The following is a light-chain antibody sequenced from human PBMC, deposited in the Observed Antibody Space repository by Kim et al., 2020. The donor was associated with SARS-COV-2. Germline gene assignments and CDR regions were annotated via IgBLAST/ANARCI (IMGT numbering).Light chain of an antibody. V-gene: IGKV1-5*03. CDR1: QSISSW. CDR2: EAS. CDR3: QHYIRYPYT. J-gene: IGKJ2*01. Sequence: DIQMTQSPSTLSASVGDTVTITCRASQSISSWLVWYQHKPGTAPKVLMYEASSLESGVPSRFSGSGSGTEFTLTISSLQPDDFAIYYCQHYIRYPYTFGQGTKLEI.